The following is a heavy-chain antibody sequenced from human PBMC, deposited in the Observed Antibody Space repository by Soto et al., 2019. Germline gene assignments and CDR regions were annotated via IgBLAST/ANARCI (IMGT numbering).Heavy chain of an antibody. J-gene: IGHJ5*02. V-gene: IGHV5-10-1*01. CDR2: IDPSDSYT. D-gene: IGHD6-6*01. CDR1: GYSFTSYW. CDR3: ARHPPGPYSSSSSRFDP. Sequence: GESLKISCKGSGYSFTSYWISWVRQMPGKGLEWMGRIDPSDSYTNYSPSFQGHVTISADKSISTAYLQWSSLKASDTAMYYCARHPPGPYSSSSSRFDPWGQGTLVTVSS.